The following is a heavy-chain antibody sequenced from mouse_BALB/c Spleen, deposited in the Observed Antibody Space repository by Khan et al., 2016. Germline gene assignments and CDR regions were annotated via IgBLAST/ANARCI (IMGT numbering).Heavy chain of an antibody. CDR3: AIGYDFDWDYYAMDY. V-gene: IGHV3-8*02. Sequence: EVKLLESGPSLVKPSQTLSLTCSVTGDSITSGYWNWIRKFSGNKLEYLGYISYSGSTYYNPSLKNRVSITRDTSKNQFYLQLNSVTTEDTATYYCAIGYDFDWDYYAMDYWGQGTSVTVSS. J-gene: IGHJ4*01. CDR1: GDSITSGY. CDR2: ISYSGST. D-gene: IGHD2-4*01.